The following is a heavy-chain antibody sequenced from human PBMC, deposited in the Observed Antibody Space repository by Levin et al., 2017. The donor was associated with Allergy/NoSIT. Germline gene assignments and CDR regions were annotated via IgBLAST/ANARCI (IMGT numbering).Heavy chain of an antibody. J-gene: IGHJ6*02. Sequence: PSQTLSLTCAISGDSVSSNTAAWNWIRQSPSRGLEWLGRTYFRSKWINEYAEFVKSRISVNPDTSKNQFSLHLNSMTPDDTAVYYCTRDPGRGYGMDVWGQGTTVTVSS. CDR1: GDSVSSNTAA. CDR3: TRDPGRGYGMDV. CDR2: TYFRSKWIN. V-gene: IGHV6-1*01.